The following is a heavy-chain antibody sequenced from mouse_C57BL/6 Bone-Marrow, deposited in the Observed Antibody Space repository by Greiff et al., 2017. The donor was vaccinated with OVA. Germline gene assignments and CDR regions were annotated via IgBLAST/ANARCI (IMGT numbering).Heavy chain of an antibody. D-gene: IGHD2-2*01. CDR2: IRLKSDNYET. CDR1: GFTFSNYW. Sequence: EVKLMESGGGLVQPGGSLKLSCVASGFTFSNYWMNWVRQSPEKGLEWVAQIRLKSDNYETHYAESVKGRVTISRDDSKSNVYLQMNNLRAEDTGNYYCTGYLLWLRRRFAYWGQGTRVTVSA. V-gene: IGHV6-3*01. CDR3: TGYLLWLRRRFAY. J-gene: IGHJ3*01.